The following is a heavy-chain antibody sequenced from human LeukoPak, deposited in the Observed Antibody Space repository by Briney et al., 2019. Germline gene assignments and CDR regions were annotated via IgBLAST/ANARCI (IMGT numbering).Heavy chain of an antibody. CDR1: GGSMSSSTYY. V-gene: IGHV4-39*02. CDR3: AREKAAAGTGYYMDV. D-gene: IGHD6-13*01. Sequence: PSETLSLTCTVSGGSMSSSTYYWGWIRQPPGKGLEWIGAIYFSGSTYYNPSLNSRVTISVDTSKNQFSLKLSSVTAADTAVYYCAREKAAAGTGYYMDVWGKGTTVTVSS. J-gene: IGHJ6*03. CDR2: IYFSGST.